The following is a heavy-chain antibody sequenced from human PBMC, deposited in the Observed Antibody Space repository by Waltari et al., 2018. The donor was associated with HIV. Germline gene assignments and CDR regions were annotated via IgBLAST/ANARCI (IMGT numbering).Heavy chain of an antibody. CDR1: GGSFGGDY. CDR3: ARGGASGWYVYDH. D-gene: IGHD6-19*01. J-gene: IGHJ4*02. Sequence: QVRLEQWGAGLLKPSATLSLTCAVYGGSFGGDYWSWIRQHPGKGLEWIGEINHTGDTNYNPSLKSRIIMSVDTSKDQFSLRLSSVTAADTAVYYCARGGASGWYVYDHWGQGTLVTVSS. CDR2: INHTGDT. V-gene: IGHV4-34*01.